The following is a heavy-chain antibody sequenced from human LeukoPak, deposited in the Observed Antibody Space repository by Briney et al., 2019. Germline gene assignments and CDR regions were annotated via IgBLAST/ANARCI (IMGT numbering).Heavy chain of an antibody. D-gene: IGHD3-10*01. J-gene: IGHJ4*02. Sequence: SETLSLTCAVYGGSFSGYYWSWIRQPPGKGLEWIGEINHSGSTNYNPSLKSRVTISVDTSKNQFSLKLSSVTAADTAVYYCASLVRGGAVYWGQGTLVTVSS. CDR3: ASLVRGGAVY. CDR2: INHSGST. CDR1: GGSFSGYY. V-gene: IGHV4-34*01.